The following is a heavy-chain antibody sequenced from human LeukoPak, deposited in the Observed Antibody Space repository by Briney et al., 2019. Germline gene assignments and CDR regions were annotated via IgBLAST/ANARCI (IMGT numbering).Heavy chain of an antibody. J-gene: IGHJ4*02. D-gene: IGHD6-19*01. V-gene: IGHV3-23*01. CDR3: AKDGYSSGWYGGYYLDY. Sequence: GGSLRLSCAASGFTFSSYAMSWVRQAPGKGLEWVSAISGSGGSTYYADSVKGRFTISRDNSKNTLYLQMNSLRAEDTAVYYCAKDGYSSGWYGGYYLDYWGQGTLVTVSS. CDR1: GFTFSSYA. CDR2: ISGSGGST.